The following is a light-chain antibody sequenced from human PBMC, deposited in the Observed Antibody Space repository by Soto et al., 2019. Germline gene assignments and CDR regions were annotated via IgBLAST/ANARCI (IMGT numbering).Light chain of an antibody. CDR2: AAS. V-gene: IGKV3-15*01. CDR3: QQYHNLWT. J-gene: IGKJ1*01. Sequence: EIVMTQSPATLSLSPGERATVSCRASQSVSSNLAWYQQKPGQAPRLLIYAASTRATGTPARFSGSGSGTEFTLTITSLQSEDFALYYCQQYHNLWTFGQGTKVDI. CDR1: QSVSSN.